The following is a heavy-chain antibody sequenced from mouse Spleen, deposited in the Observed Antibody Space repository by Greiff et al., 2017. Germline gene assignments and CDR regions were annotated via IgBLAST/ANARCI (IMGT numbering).Heavy chain of an antibody. Sequence: VQLQQSGAELVKPGASVKLSCKASGYTFTTYPIEWVKQNPGKSLEWIGNFHPYNDDTKYNDKFKGKATLTVEKSSSTVYLELSRLTSDDSAVYYCARSYYGSSYWYFDVWGAGTTVTVSS. D-gene: IGHD1-1*01. CDR2: FHPYNDDT. V-gene: IGHV1-47*01. J-gene: IGHJ1*01. CDR3: ARSYYGSSYWYFDV. CDR1: GYTFTTYP.